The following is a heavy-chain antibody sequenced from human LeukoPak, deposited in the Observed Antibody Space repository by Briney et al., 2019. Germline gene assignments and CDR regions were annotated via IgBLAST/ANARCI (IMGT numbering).Heavy chain of an antibody. CDR2: INHSGST. V-gene: IGHV4-34*01. J-gene: IGHJ5*02. CDR1: GGSLSDYN. Sequence: SETLSLTCTVYGGSLSDYNWSWIRQPPEKGLEWIGEINHSGSTNYNPSLKSRVTISVDTAKNQFSLKLRSVTAADTAVYYCARRGVPAARGWFDPWGQGTLVTVSS. CDR3: ARRGVPAARGWFDP. D-gene: IGHD2-2*01.